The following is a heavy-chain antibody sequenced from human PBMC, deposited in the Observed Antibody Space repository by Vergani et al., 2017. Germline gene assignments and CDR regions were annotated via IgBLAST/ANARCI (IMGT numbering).Heavy chain of an antibody. D-gene: IGHD3-22*01. Sequence: QVQLQQWGAGLLKPSETLSLTCAVYGGSFSGYYWSWIRQPPGKGLEWIGEINHSGSTNYNPSLKSRVTISVDTSKNQFSLKLSSVTAADTAVYYCARQVTMMDYFDYWGQGTLVTVSS. CDR3: ARQVTMMDYFDY. J-gene: IGHJ4*02. V-gene: IGHV4-34*01. CDR2: INHSGST. CDR1: GGSFSGYY.